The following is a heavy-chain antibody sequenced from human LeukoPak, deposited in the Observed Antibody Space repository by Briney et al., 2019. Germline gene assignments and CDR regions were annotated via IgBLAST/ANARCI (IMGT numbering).Heavy chain of an antibody. J-gene: IGHJ4*02. CDR3: AREGIGRKIAAAGPGPQPFDY. CDR1: GFTFSSYA. V-gene: IGHV3-30*04. Sequence: GGSLRLSCAASGFTFSSYAMHWVRQAPGKGLEWVAVISYDGSNKYYADSVKGRFTISRDNSKNTLYLQMNSLRAEDTAVYYCAREGIGRKIAAAGPGPQPFDYWGQGTLVTVSS. CDR2: ISYDGSNK. D-gene: IGHD6-13*01.